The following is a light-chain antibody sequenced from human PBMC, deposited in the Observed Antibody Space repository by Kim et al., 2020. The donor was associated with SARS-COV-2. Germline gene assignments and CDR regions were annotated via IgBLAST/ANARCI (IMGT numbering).Light chain of an antibody. V-gene: IGLV1-44*01. CDR3: AAWDDSLNGLWV. CDR1: SSNIGSNT. CDR2: SNN. Sequence: QSVLTQPPSASGTPGQRVTISCSGSSSNIGSNTVNWYQQLPGTAPKLLIYSNNQRPSGVPDQFSGSKSGTSASLAISGLQSEDEADYYCAAWDDSLNGLWVFGGGTQLTVL. J-gene: IGLJ3*02.